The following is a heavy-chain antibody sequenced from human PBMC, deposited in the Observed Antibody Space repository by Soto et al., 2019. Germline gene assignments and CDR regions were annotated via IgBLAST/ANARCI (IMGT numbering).Heavy chain of an antibody. CDR2: ISSSSSTI. Sequence: EVQLVESGGGLVQPGGSLRLSCAASGFTFSSYSMNWVRQAPGKGLEWVSYISSSSSTIYYADSVKGRFTISRDNAKNSLYLQMNSLRAEDTAVYYCASASSSWIGALRFDSWGQGTLVTVSS. CDR3: ASASSSWIGALRFDS. D-gene: IGHD6-13*01. J-gene: IGHJ4*02. V-gene: IGHV3-48*01. CDR1: GFTFSSYS.